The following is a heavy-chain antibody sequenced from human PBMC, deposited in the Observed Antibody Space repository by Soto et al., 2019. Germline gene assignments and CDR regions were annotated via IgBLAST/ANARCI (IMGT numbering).Heavy chain of an antibody. D-gene: IGHD4-17*01. V-gene: IGHV3-15*01. CDR3: TTDWFSDYGDYGDAFDI. CDR2: IKSKANGGTT. CDR1: EFTFSNAW. Sequence: PGGSLRLSCAASEFTFSNAWMSWVRQAPGKGLEWVGRIKSKANGGTTDYAAPVKGRFTISRDDSKNTLYLQMNSLKTEDTAVYYCTTDWFSDYGDYGDAFDIWGQGTMVTVSS. J-gene: IGHJ3*02.